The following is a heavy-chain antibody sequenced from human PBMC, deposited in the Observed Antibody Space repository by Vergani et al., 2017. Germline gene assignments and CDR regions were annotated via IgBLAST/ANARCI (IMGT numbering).Heavy chain of an antibody. D-gene: IGHD6-19*01. CDR1: GFTFSDYY. J-gene: IGHJ5*02. CDR2: ISWNSGSI. V-gene: IGHV3-11*01. Sequence: QVQLVESGGGLVKPGGSLRLSCAASGFTFSDYYMSWIRQAPGKGLEWVSGISWNSGSIGYADSVKGRFTISRDNAKNSLYLQMNSLRAEDTALYYCARDSWQWLHWFDPWGQGTLVTVSS. CDR3: ARDSWQWLHWFDP.